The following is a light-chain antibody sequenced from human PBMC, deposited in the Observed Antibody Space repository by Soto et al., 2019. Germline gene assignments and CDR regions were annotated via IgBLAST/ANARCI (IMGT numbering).Light chain of an antibody. CDR1: SGHSTYI. V-gene: IGLV4-60*02. Sequence: QSVLTQSSSASASLGSSVKATCTLSSGHSTYIIAWHQQQPGKAPRYLMKLEGSGSYNKGSGIPDRFSGSSSGADRYLTISNLQFEDEADYYCETWDTNVVVFGGGTKLTVL. CDR2: LEGSGSY. CDR3: ETWDTNVVV. J-gene: IGLJ2*01.